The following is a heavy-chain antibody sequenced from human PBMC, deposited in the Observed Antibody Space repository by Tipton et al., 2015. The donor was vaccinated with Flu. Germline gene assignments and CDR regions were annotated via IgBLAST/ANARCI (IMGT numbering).Heavy chain of an antibody. D-gene: IGHD3-10*01. J-gene: IGHJ4*02. CDR1: GGSFSGYY. CDR3: ARGLYGSGSYQWRYFDS. V-gene: IGHV4-34*01. Sequence: AGLVKPSETLSLTCAVYGGSFSGYYWSWIRQPPGKGLEWIGEINDSGSTNYNPSLKSRVTISVDTSKNQFSLKLSSVTAADTAVYYCARGLYGSGSYQWRYFDSWGQGTLVTVSS. CDR2: INDSGST.